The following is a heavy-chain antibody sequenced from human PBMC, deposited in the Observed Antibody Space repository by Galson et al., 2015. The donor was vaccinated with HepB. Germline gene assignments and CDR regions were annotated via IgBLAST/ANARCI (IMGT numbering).Heavy chain of an antibody. J-gene: IGHJ6*02. D-gene: IGHD6-13*01. V-gene: IGHV1-69*02. Sequence: SVKVSCKASGGTFSSYTISWVRQAPGQGLEWMGRIIPILGIANYAQKFQGRVTITADKSTSTAYMELSSLRSEDTAVYYCARGGGPAAAGGEGYYYYGMDVWGQGTTVTVSS. CDR1: GGTFSSYT. CDR2: IIPILGIA. CDR3: ARGGGPAAAGGEGYYYYGMDV.